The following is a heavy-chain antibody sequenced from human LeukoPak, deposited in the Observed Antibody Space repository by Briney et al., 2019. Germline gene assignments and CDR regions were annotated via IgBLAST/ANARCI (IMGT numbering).Heavy chain of an antibody. CDR1: GFSLSTSKMC. Sequence: SGPTLVNPTQTLTLTCTFSGFSLSTSKMCVNFIRQPPGEALEWLARIDWDDDEYYSTSLRPRLTISKDTSKNQVVLTMTNMDPVDTATYYCARIIAGPDYFDSWGQGTLVTVSS. J-gene: IGHJ4*02. CDR3: ARIIAGPDYFDS. D-gene: IGHD2-21*01. CDR2: IDWDDDE. V-gene: IGHV2-70*11.